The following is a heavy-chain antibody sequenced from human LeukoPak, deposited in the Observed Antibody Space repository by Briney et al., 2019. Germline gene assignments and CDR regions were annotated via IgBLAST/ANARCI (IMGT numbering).Heavy chain of an antibody. D-gene: IGHD5-18*01. Sequence: PGGSLRLSCAASGFTFTSYAMSWVRQAPGKGLEWVSAISGSGDSTYYADSVKGRFTISRDNAKNSLYLQMNSLRAEDTAVYYCARSEIQLWSFDYWGQGTLVTVSS. CDR1: GFTFTSYA. J-gene: IGHJ4*02. CDR3: ARSEIQLWSFDY. V-gene: IGHV3-23*01. CDR2: ISGSGDST.